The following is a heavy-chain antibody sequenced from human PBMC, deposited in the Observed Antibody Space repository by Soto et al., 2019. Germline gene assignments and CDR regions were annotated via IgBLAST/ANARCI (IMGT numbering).Heavy chain of an antibody. CDR1: GDSVSSNSAA. Sequence: SQTLSLTCAISGDSVSSNSAAWNWIRQSPSRGLEWLGRTYYRSKWYNDYAISVKSRITINPDTSKNQFSLQLSSAIPEDTAVYYCARAHLGSDCYTLEPFDHWGQGTLVTVSS. J-gene: IGHJ5*02. D-gene: IGHD2-21*01. CDR3: ARAHLGSDCYTLEPFDH. V-gene: IGHV6-1*01. CDR2: TYYRSKWYN.